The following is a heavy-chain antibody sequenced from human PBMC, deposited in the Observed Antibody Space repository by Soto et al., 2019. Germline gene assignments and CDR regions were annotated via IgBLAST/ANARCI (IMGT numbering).Heavy chain of an antibody. Sequence: QVQLVESGGGVVQPGASLRLSCTASGFMFSAYAMLWVRQAPGKGLEWVAAMSYDGTNTYYADSLKGRFTISRDNSKNTLFLQMSSLTADDSAVYYCAIDPSPYTSGWYGIDFWGLGALGTVAS. CDR2: MSYDGTNT. CDR1: GFMFSAYA. D-gene: IGHD6-19*01. J-gene: IGHJ4*01. CDR3: AIDPSPYTSGWYGIDF. V-gene: IGHV3-30-3*01.